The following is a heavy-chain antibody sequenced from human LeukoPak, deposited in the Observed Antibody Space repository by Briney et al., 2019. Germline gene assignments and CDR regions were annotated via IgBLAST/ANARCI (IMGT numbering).Heavy chain of an antibody. D-gene: IGHD3-10*01. V-gene: IGHV4-31*03. Sequence: SETLSLTCTVSGGSISSGGYYWSWIRQHPGKGLEWIGYIYYSGSTYYNPSLKSRVTISVDTSKNQFSLKLSSVTAADTAVYYCARESTITVVRGVLDYWGQGTLVTVSS. CDR3: ARESTITVVRGVLDY. J-gene: IGHJ4*02. CDR1: GGSISSGGYY. CDR2: IYYSGST.